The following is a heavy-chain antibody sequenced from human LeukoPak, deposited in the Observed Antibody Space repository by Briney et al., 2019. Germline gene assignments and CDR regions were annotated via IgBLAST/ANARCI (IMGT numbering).Heavy chain of an antibody. Sequence: PSETLSLTCTVSGGSISSSSYYWGWIRQPPGKGLEWIGSIYYSGSTYYNPSLKSRVTISVDTSKNQFSLKLSSVTAADTAVYYCARSDPLYGSGSSYFDYWGQGTLVTVSS. CDR2: IYYSGST. V-gene: IGHV4-39*01. CDR3: ARSDPLYGSGSSYFDY. D-gene: IGHD3-10*01. J-gene: IGHJ4*02. CDR1: GGSISSSSYY.